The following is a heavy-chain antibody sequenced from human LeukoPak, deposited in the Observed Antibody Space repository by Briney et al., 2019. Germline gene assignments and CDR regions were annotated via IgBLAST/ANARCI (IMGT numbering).Heavy chain of an antibody. D-gene: IGHD5-18*01. Sequence: GSLRLSCAASGFTFSSYSMNWVRQAPGKGLEWVSSISSSTIYMDYSDSVRGRFTISRDNAENSLNLQMNSLRAEDTAVYYCARGVFGYDFDYWGQGTLVTVSS. CDR3: ARGVFGYDFDY. CDR1: GFTFSSYS. CDR2: ISSSTIYM. V-gene: IGHV3-21*01. J-gene: IGHJ4*02.